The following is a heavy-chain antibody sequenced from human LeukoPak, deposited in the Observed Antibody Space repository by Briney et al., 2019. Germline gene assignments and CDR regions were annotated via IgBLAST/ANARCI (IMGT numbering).Heavy chain of an antibody. V-gene: IGHV4-59*08. CDR2: IHYSGST. J-gene: IGHJ4*02. D-gene: IGHD2-15*01. CDR1: IRFHCPFY. Sequence: SETLSLTCTVWIRFHCPFYWLWPRQPPGEGLEWIGYIHYSGSTNYNPSLTSRVTISLDTSKNQFSLKMNSVTAADTAVYYCARADCIGGSCHFDFWGQGTLVTVSS. CDR3: ARADCIGGSCHFDF.